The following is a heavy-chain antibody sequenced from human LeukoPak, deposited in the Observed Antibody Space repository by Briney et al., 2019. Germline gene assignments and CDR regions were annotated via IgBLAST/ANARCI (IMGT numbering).Heavy chain of an antibody. CDR2: ISAYNGNT. Sequence: ASVTVSCKASGYTFTSYGISWVRQAPGQGLEWMGWISAYNGNTNYAQKLQGRVTMTTDTSTSTAYMELRSLRSDDTAVYYCARVIVVVPAATNWFDPWGQGTLVTVSS. V-gene: IGHV1-18*01. CDR1: GYTFTSYG. J-gene: IGHJ5*02. D-gene: IGHD2-2*01. CDR3: ARVIVVVPAATNWFDP.